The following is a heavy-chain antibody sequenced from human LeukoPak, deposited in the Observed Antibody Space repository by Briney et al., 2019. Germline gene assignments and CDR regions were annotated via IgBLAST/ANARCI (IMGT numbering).Heavy chain of an antibody. Sequence: GGSLRLSCAASGFPFSSYSMNWVRQAPGKGLEWVSYISISSSTIYYADSVKGRFTISRDNAKNSLYLQMNSLRAEDTAVYYCARPGSYYRDYFDYWGQGTLVTVSS. J-gene: IGHJ4*02. CDR1: GFPFSSYS. V-gene: IGHV3-48*04. CDR3: ARPGSYYRDYFDY. D-gene: IGHD3-10*01. CDR2: ISISSSTI.